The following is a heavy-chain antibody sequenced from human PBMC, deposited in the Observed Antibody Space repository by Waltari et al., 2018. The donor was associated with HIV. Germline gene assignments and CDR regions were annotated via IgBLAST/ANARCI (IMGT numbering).Heavy chain of an antibody. CDR3: ARVYDISGHNPLGY. Sequence: VRLVQSGAEVKKPGASVKVSCTASDYPFTSYDINWVRQAAGQGLEWLGWMNPTSGNTGYPQKFQGRLTMTRNTSINTAYMELSSLRFDDTAVYYCARVYDISGHNPLGYWGQGTLVTVSS. CDR2: MNPTSGNT. J-gene: IGHJ4*02. D-gene: IGHD2-8*01. CDR1: DYPFTSYD. V-gene: IGHV1-8*01.